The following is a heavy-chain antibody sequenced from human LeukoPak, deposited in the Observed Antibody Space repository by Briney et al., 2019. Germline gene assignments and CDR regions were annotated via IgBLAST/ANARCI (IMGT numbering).Heavy chain of an antibody. J-gene: IGHJ4*02. CDR3: AASSGYYYGGYFDY. CDR2: INHSGGT. CDR1: GGSFSGYY. V-gene: IGHV4-34*01. Sequence: SETLSLTCAVYGGSFSGYYWSWIRQPPGKGLEWIGEINHSGGTNYNPSLKSRVTISVDTSKNQFSLKLSSVTAADTAVYYCAASSGYYYGGYFDYWGQGTLVTVSS. D-gene: IGHD3-22*01.